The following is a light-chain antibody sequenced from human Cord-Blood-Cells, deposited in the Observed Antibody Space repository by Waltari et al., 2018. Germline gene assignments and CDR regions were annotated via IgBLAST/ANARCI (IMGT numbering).Light chain of an antibody. CDR1: QRVSSN. Sequence: EIVMTQSPATLSVTPVERATLSCRASQRVSSNLAWYQQKPGQAPRLLIYGASTRATCIPARFSGSGSGTEFTLTISSLQSEDCAVYYCQQYNNWPSWTFGQGTKVEIK. CDR3: QQYNNWPSWT. J-gene: IGKJ1*01. CDR2: GAS. V-gene: IGKV3-15*01.